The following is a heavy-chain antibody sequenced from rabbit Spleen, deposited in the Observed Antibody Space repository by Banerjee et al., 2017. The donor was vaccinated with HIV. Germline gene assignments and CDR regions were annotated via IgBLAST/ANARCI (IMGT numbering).Heavy chain of an antibody. J-gene: IGHJ4*01. CDR2: IAYGSSGDP. Sequence: QSLEESGGDLVKPGASLTLTCTASGFSFSSRYYMCWVRQAPGKGLEWIACIAYGSSGDPNYASWAKGRFTSSRTSSTTVTLRMTSLTAADTATYFCARDLVGVIGWIFYLWGPGPSSPS. CDR1: GFSFSSRYY. CDR3: ARDLVGVIGWIFYL. V-gene: IGHV1S40*01. D-gene: IGHD1-1*01.